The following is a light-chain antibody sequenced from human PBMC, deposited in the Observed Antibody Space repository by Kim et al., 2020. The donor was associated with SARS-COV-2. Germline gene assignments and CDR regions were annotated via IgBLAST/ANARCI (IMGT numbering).Light chain of an antibody. CDR1: SSNIGSNT. CDR3: AAWDDSLNGPGYV. J-gene: IGLJ1*01. V-gene: IGLV1-44*01. CDR2: SNN. Sequence: VTFSCSGSSSNIGSNTVNWYQQLPVTAPKLLIYSNNQRPSGVPDRFSGSKSGTSASLAISGLQSEDEADYYCAAWDDSLNGPGYVFGTGTKVTVL.